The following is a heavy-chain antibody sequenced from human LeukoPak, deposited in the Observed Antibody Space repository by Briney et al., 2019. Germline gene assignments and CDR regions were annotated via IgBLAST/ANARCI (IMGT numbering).Heavy chain of an antibody. CDR3: ARTLKGLARGNWFDP. D-gene: IGHD3-16*01. V-gene: IGHV4-34*01. J-gene: IGHJ5*02. Sequence: SETLSLTCAVYGGSFSGYYWSWIRQPPGKGLEWIGGINHSGSTNYNPSLKSRVTISVDTSKNQFSLKLSSVTAADTAVYYCARTLKGLARGNWFDPWGQGTLVTVSS. CDR1: GGSFSGYY. CDR2: INHSGST.